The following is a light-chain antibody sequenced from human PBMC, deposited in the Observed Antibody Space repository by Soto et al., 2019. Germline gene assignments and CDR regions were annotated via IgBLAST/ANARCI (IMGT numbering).Light chain of an antibody. Sequence: QSALTQPASVSGSRGQSITSSCTGTSSDVGGYNYVSWYQRHPGKAPKLMLYDVSYRPSGVSDGFSGSKSCNTASLTIYGRKSDHEPDYYYDSYTSGRSYVLGTGTKLTVL. CDR3: DSYTSGRSYV. V-gene: IGLV2-14*01. CDR1: SSDVGGYNY. J-gene: IGLJ1*01. CDR2: DVS.